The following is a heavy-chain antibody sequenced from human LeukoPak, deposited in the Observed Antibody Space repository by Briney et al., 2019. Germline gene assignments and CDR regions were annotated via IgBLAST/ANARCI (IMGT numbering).Heavy chain of an antibody. CDR1: GYTFTSYG. CDR3: ARDEDTVTTSLDY. CDR2: INPSGGST. V-gene: IGHV1-46*01. D-gene: IGHD4-17*01. Sequence: ASVKVSCKASGYTFTSYGISWVRQAPGQGLEWMGIINPSGGSTSYAQKFQGRITMTRDMSTSTVYMELSSLRSEDTAVYYCARDEDTVTTSLDYWGQGTLVTVSS. J-gene: IGHJ4*02.